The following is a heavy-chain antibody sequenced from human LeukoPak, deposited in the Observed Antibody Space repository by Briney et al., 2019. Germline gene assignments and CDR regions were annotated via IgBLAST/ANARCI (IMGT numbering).Heavy chain of an antibody. D-gene: IGHD2-15*01. CDR2: INHSGST. CDR3: ARGYRVGDPYWFDP. J-gene: IGHJ5*02. V-gene: IGHV4-34*01. Sequence: SETLSLTCAVYGGSFSGYYWSWIRQPPGKELEWIGEINHSGSTNYNPSLKSRVTISVDTSKNQFSLKLSSVTAADTAVYYCARGYRVGDPYWFDPWGQGTLVTVSP. CDR1: GGSFSGYY.